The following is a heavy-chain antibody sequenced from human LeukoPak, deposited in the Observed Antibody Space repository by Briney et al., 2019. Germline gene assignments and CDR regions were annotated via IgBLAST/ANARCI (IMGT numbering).Heavy chain of an antibody. D-gene: IGHD3-22*01. Sequence: SVKVSCKASGGTFSSYAISWVRQAPGRGLEWVGRIIPIFGTANYAKKFQGRVTITTDESTSTAYMELSSLRSEDTDVYYCAREWYDSSGYYREYYFDYWGQGTLVTVSS. CDR3: AREWYDSSGYYREYYFDY. CDR1: GGTFSSYA. CDR2: IIPIFGTA. J-gene: IGHJ4*02. V-gene: IGHV1-69*05.